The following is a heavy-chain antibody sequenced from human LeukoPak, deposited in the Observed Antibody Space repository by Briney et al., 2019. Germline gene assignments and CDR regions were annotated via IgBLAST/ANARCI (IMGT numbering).Heavy chain of an antibody. J-gene: IGHJ6*02. CDR3: ARSRRDGYNYYYYGMDV. D-gene: IGHD5-24*01. CDR1: GGSISSSSYY. CDR2: IHYSGST. Sequence: PSETLSLTCTVSGGSISSSSYYWGWIRQPPGKGLEWIGSIHYSGSTYYNPSLKSRVTISVDTSKNQFSLKLSSVTAADTAVYYCARSRRDGYNYYYYGMDVWGQGTTVTVSS. V-gene: IGHV4-39*01.